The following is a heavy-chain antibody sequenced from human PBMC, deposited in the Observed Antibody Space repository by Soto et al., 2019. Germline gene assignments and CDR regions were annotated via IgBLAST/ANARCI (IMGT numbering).Heavy chain of an antibody. CDR3: VRERAPFDAFDI. V-gene: IGHV3-33*08. CDR2: IWSNGRNT. Sequence: GGSLRLSCAASGFTFDDYGMSWVRQAPGKGLEWVAVIWSNGRNTYYADSVRGRFIFSRDNSKNSLYLQMNSLRAEDTAVYYCVRERAPFDAFDIWGQGTMVTVSS. J-gene: IGHJ3*02. CDR1: GFTFDDYG.